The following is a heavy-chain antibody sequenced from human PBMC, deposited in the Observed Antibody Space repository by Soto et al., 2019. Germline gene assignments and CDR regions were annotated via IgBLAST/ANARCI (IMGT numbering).Heavy chain of an antibody. CDR2: IIPIFGTA. J-gene: IGHJ6*02. V-gene: IGHV1-69*12. D-gene: IGHD5-18*01. CDR3: AREKRHGYSFIYCYGMDV. Sequence: QVQLVQSGVEVKKPGSSVKVSCKASGGTFSSYAISWVRQAPGQGLEWMGGIIPIFGTANYAQKFQGRVTITADESKSTAYMELSSLRSEDTAVYYCAREKRHGYSFIYCYGMDVWGQGTTVTVSS. CDR1: GGTFSSYA.